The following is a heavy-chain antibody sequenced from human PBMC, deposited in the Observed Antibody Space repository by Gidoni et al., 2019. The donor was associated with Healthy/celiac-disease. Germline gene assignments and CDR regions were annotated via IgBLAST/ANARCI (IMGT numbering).Heavy chain of an antibody. V-gene: IGHV3-30-3*01. CDR3: ARGASGSYGGGFDY. Sequence: QVQLVESGGGVVQPGRSLRLSCAASGFTFSSYAMHWVRQAPGKGLEWVAVISYDGSNKYYADSVKGRFTISRDNSKNTLYLQMNSLRAEDTAVYYCARGASGSYGGGFDYWGQGTLVTVSS. J-gene: IGHJ4*02. D-gene: IGHD1-26*01. CDR1: GFTFSSYA. CDR2: ISYDGSNK.